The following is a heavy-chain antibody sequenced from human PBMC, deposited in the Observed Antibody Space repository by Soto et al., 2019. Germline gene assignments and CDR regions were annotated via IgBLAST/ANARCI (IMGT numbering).Heavy chain of an antibody. Sequence: GGSLRLSCAASGFTFDDYAMHWVRQAPGKGLEWVSGISWNSGSIGYADSVKGRFTISRDNAKNSLYLQMNSLRAEDTALYYCAKEGYCSSTSCYSDYWGQGTLVTVSS. V-gene: IGHV3-9*01. CDR2: ISWNSGSI. J-gene: IGHJ4*02. CDR3: AKEGYCSSTSCYSDY. CDR1: GFTFDDYA. D-gene: IGHD2-2*01.